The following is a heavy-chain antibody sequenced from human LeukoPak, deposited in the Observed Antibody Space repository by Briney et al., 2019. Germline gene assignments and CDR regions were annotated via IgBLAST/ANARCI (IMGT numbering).Heavy chain of an antibody. CDR3: ARARIAAADYYYYYMDV. J-gene: IGHJ6*03. CDR2: ISVYNGNT. Sequence: ASVKVSCKASGYTFTTYNINWVRRGPGQGLEWMGWISVYNGNTNYAQKLQGRVTMTTDTSTSTAYMELSRLRSDDTAVYYCARARIAAADYYYYYMDVWGKGTTVTVSS. D-gene: IGHD6-13*01. V-gene: IGHV1-18*01. CDR1: GYTFTTYN.